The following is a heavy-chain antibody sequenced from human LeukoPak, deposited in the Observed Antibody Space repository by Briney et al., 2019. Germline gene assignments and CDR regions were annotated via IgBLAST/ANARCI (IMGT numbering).Heavy chain of an antibody. J-gene: IGHJ4*02. CDR1: GYNFINYW. D-gene: IGHD3-10*01. CDR2: IYPGDSDT. V-gene: IGHV5-51*01. Sequence: GESLKISCQGSGYNFINYWIGWVRQMPGKGLQWMGIIYPGDSDTRDSPSFQGQVTISADKSISTAYLQWDSLKASDTAMYYCARALYGSGSYYKDWGQGTLVTVSA. CDR3: ARALYGSGSYYKD.